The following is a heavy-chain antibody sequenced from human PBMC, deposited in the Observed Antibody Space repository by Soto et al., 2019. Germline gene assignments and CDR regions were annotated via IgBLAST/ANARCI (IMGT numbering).Heavy chain of an antibody. CDR2: TTGHGDST. D-gene: IGHD2-2*01. Sequence: EVQLLESGGGLVQPGGSLRLSCVASGLTFNSYAMNWVRQAPGKGLEWVSTTTGHGDSTYYTDSVKGRFTISRDNSKNTLYLQMNSLSAEDTAVYYCAKDMGYQRWRGLDVGGQGTTVTVCS. CDR1: GLTFNSYA. J-gene: IGHJ6*02. CDR3: AKDMGYQRWRGLDV. V-gene: IGHV3-23*01.